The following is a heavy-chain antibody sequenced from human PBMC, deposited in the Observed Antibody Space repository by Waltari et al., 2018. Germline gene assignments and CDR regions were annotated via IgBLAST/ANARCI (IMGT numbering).Heavy chain of an antibody. CDR2: IKYDGSAT. D-gene: IGHD2-2*01. CDR1: GFCFRSFW. V-gene: IGHV3-7*03. CDR3: ARGSTGYVRVWDC. J-gene: IGHJ4*02. Sequence: EVQLMESGGGLVPPVGSLRLSCAAPGFCFRSFWMTWVRQAPGKGLEWVANIKYDGSATYHVDSVNGRFTISRDNAKNSLYLQMNDVSAEDTAIYYCARGSTGYVRVWDCWGQGTVVTVSS.